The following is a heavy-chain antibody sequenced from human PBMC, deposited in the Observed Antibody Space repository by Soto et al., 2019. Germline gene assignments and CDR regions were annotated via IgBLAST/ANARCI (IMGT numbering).Heavy chain of an antibody. CDR3: AKWADILTGYFADYYYYGMDV. Sequence: ASVTVSCKASGYTFTSYDINWVRQATGQGLEWMGWMNPNSGNTGYAQNFQGRVTMTKDTSTSTAYMEMSSLGSEDTAVYYCAKWADILTGYFADYYYYGMDVWGQGTTVTVS. CDR2: MNPNSGNT. CDR1: GYTFTSYD. D-gene: IGHD3-9*01. J-gene: IGHJ6*02. V-gene: IGHV1-8*02.